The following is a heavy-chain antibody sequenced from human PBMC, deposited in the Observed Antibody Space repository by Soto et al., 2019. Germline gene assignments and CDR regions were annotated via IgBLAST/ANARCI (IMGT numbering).Heavy chain of an antibody. D-gene: IGHD1-1*01. CDR1: GFSFSNYW. CDR2: IKQEGSEK. J-gene: IGHJ4*02. V-gene: IGHV3-7*01. Sequence: EVQLVESGGGLVQPGGSLRLSCGGSGFSFSNYWMNWVRQAPGKGLEWVANIKQEGSEKHYVDSVKGRFTISRDNAKNSLYLQMNSPRAEDTAVYYCTRLHNDGLTDCWGQGTLVTVSS. CDR3: TRLHNDGLTDC.